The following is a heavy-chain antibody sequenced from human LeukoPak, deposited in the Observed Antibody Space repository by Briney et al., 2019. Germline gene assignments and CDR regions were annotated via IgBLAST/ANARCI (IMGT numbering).Heavy chain of an antibody. Sequence: GGSLRLSCAGSGFTFSSYAMSWVRQAPGKGVEWVSAISETGATTYDADSVKGRFTIARDNSRSTLYLQMNSLRAEDTALYYCAKDTSIGRYCTNGVCSPFDYWGQGTLVTVSS. CDR3: AKDTSIGRYCTNGVCSPFDY. J-gene: IGHJ4*02. D-gene: IGHD2-8*01. CDR1: GFTFSSYA. V-gene: IGHV3-23*01. CDR2: ISETGATT.